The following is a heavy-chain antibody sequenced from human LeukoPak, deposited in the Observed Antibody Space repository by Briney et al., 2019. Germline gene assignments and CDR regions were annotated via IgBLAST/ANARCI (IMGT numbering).Heavy chain of an antibody. D-gene: IGHD3-16*01. V-gene: IGHV1-2*02. Sequence: ASVKVCCKASGYTFTRYGISWVRQAPGQGLEWMGWINPNSGGTKYAQKFQGRVTMTRDTSISTAYVELSGLTADDTAVYYCARGWSLWEWGFAFDYWGQGTLVTVSS. CDR3: ARGWSLWEWGFAFDY. CDR1: GYTFTRYG. J-gene: IGHJ4*02. CDR2: INPNSGGT.